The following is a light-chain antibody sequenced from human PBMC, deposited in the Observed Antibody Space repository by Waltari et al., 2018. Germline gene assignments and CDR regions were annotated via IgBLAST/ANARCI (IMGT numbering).Light chain of an antibody. CDR2: STN. CDR3: AAWDDSLNGL. V-gene: IGLV1-44*01. Sequence: QSVLTQPPSASGTPGQRVTISCSGSSSNLRSHNLNWYQKVPGTAPKLLIYSTNQRPSGVPDRFSGSKSGTSASLAISGLQSEDEAEYYCAAWDDSLNGLFGGGTKLTVL. J-gene: IGLJ2*01. CDR1: SSNLRSHN.